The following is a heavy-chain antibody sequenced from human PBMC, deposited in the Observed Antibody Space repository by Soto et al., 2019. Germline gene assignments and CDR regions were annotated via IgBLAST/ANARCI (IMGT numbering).Heavy chain of an antibody. V-gene: IGHV3-53*01. Sequence: EVQLVESGGGLIQPGGSLRLSCAASGFTISSGSVSWVRQAPGKGLEWVSATYSGGSTNYAESVKGRFTISRDDSKNTLYLQMNSLRAEDTAVFYCARVKSDSGTYGMDVWGRGTTVTVSS. J-gene: IGHJ6*02. CDR3: ARVKSDSGTYGMDV. CDR2: TYSGGST. D-gene: IGHD1-1*01. CDR1: GFTISSGS.